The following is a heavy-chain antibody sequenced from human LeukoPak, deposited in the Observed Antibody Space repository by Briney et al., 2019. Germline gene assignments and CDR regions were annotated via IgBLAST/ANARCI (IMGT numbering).Heavy chain of an antibody. Sequence: TGGSLRLSCAASGFKFNVYWMSWVRQAPGKGLEWVSNINQIGSETYYVDSVRGGFTISRENAKNSLNLQMNSLRAEDTAVYYCARSPTVTAGCMDGWGQGTTVTVSS. CDR2: INQIGSET. V-gene: IGHV3-7*05. CDR1: GFKFNVYW. CDR3: ARSPTVTAGCMDG. D-gene: IGHD4-11*01. J-gene: IGHJ6*02.